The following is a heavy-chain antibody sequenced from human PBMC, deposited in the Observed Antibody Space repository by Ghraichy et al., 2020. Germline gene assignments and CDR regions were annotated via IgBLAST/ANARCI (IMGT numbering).Heavy chain of an antibody. V-gene: IGHV3-23*01. Sequence: LSLTCAASGFTFSSYAMSWVRQAPGKGLEWVSAISGSGGSTYYADSVKGRFTISRDNSKNTLYLQMNSLRAEDTAVYYCASFDEGATSGPLDAFDIWGQGTMVTVSS. CDR3: ASFDEGATSGPLDAFDI. CDR1: GFTFSSYA. J-gene: IGHJ3*02. D-gene: IGHD1-26*01. CDR2: ISGSGGST.